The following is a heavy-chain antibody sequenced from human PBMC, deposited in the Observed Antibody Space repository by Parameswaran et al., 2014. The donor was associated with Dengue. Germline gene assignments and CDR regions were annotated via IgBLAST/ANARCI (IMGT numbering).Heavy chain of an antibody. D-gene: IGHD3-22*01. CDR2: IYYSGST. V-gene: IGHV4-59*08. Sequence: PGKGLEWIGFIYYSGSTNYNPSLKSRVTISVDTSKNQFSLKLSSVTAADTAVYYCARLGGTSSYFYDSSGYRHFDYWGPGNPGHRLL. CDR3: ARLGGTSSYFYDSSGYRHFDY. J-gene: IGHJ4*02.